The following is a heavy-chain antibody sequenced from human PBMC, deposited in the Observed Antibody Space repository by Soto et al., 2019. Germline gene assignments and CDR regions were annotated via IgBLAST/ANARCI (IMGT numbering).Heavy chain of an antibody. CDR2: IYNSGGS. CDR3: VGTGTTDDY. V-gene: IGHV4-30-4*01. J-gene: IGHJ4*02. Sequence: KTSETLSLTCSVSGASVRSGDYYWSCIRQAPGKGLEWIGYIYNSGGSYYNPSLKGRLTISIDTSKNQFSLKLNSVTAADTAIYYCVGTGTTDDYWGQGTLVTVSS. D-gene: IGHD4-17*01. CDR1: GASVRSGDYY.